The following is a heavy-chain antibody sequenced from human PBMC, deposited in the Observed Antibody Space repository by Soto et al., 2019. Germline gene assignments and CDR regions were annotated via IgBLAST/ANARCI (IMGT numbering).Heavy chain of an antibody. CDR1: GFSLSTSGTC. CDR3: ARMKTYYDILTGYPSNWFDP. V-gene: IGHV2-70*11. J-gene: IGHJ5*02. CDR2: IDWDDDK. Sequence: GSGPTLVNPTQTLTLTCTFSGFSLSTSGTCVSWIRQPPGKALEWLARIDWDDDKYYSTSLKIRLTISKDTSKNQVVLTMTNMDPVDTATYYCARMKTYYDILTGYPSNWFDPWGQGTLVTVSS. D-gene: IGHD3-9*01.